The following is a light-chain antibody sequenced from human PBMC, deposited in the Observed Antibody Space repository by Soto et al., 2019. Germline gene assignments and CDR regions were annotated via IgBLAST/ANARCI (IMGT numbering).Light chain of an antibody. CDR3: QQLNTYPVT. Sequence: IQLTQSPSSLSASVGDSVTITCRASQGISRYLSWYQQKPGRAPKLLISAASTLQRGVPARFSGSGSGTDFTLSITRLQPEDFATYYCQQLNTYPVTFGGGTKVEIK. J-gene: IGKJ4*01. CDR1: QGISRY. CDR2: AAS. V-gene: IGKV1-9*01.